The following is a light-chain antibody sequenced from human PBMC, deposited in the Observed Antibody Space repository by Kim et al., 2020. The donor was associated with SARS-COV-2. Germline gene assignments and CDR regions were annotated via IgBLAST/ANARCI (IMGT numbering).Light chain of an antibody. V-gene: IGLV3-9*01. CDR1: NSGNKN. J-gene: IGLJ2*01. CDR2: RDT. CDR3: QVWDSSIGV. Sequence: VAQGQTGRITWGGNNSGNKNGHWYQQKPGQVPILVIDRDTNRPSGIPERFSGANSGNTATLTISRAQAGDESDYYCQVWDSSIGVFGGGTQLTVL.